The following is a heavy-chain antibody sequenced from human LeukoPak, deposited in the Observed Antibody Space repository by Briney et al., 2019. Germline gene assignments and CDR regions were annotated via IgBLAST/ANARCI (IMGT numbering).Heavy chain of an antibody. V-gene: IGHV3-9*01. CDR2: ISWNSGSI. CDR3: ARAVSRRSSGYDY. D-gene: IGHD5-12*01. Sequence: GGSLRLSCAASGFTFDNYAMHWVRQAPGKGLEWVSGISWNSGSIGYADSVKGRFTISRDNAKNTLYLQMNSLRAEDTAVYYCARAVSRRSSGYDYRGQGTLVTVSS. CDR1: GFTFDNYA. J-gene: IGHJ4*02.